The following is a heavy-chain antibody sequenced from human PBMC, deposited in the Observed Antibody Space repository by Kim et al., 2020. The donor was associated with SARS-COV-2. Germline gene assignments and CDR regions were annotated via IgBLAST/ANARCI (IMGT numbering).Heavy chain of an antibody. D-gene: IGHD6-13*01. CDR1: GYMFSDYA. V-gene: IGHV1-3*01. CDR2: INGGHGDT. Sequence: ASVKVSCKASGYMFSDYAIHWVRQAPGQRLEWMGWINGGHGDTKYSQKFQGRVTISRDTSASTAYMELSSLRSEDTAVYYCARRVAASLGYYLEYWGQGT. J-gene: IGHJ4*02. CDR3: ARRVAASLGYYLEY.